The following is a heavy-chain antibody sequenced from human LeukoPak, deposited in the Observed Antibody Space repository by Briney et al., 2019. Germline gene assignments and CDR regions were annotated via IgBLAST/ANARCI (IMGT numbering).Heavy chain of an antibody. D-gene: IGHD5-24*01. CDR1: GGSISSYY. J-gene: IGHJ5*02. CDR3: ARESPIKDWFDP. Sequence: SETLSLTCTVSGGSISSYYWSWIRQPAGKGLEWIGRIYTSGSTNYNPSLKSRVTMSVDTSKNQFSLKLSSVTTADTAVYYCARESPIKDWFDPWGQGTLVTVSS. V-gene: IGHV4-4*07. CDR2: IYTSGST.